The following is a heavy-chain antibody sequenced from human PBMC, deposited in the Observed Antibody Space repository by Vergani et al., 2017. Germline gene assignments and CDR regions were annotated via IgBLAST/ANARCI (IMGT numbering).Heavy chain of an antibody. CDR1: GFKFGDYT. Sequence: EVQLVESGGGVIQPGKSLRLSCEASGFKFGDYTMHWVRQAPGKSPEWVALISWAGGSTKYAGAVKGRFTVSRDNSQNSLFLQLNSLTIDDTALYFCAKELESAAYDYWVQGTLVTVSS. D-gene: IGHD2-15*01. CDR3: AKELESAAYDY. CDR2: ISWAGGST. J-gene: IGHJ4*02. V-gene: IGHV3-43*01.